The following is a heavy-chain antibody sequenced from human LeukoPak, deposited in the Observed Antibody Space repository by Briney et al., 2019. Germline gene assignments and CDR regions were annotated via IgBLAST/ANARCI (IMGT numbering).Heavy chain of an antibody. V-gene: IGHV4-61*02. CDR3: ARARGYSYPGDAFDI. J-gene: IGHJ3*02. D-gene: IGHD5-18*01. CDR1: GGSISSGSYY. Sequence: SETLSLTCTVSGGSISSGSYYWSWIRQPAGKGLEWIGRIYTSGSTNYNPSLKSRVTISVDTSKNQFSLILRSVTAADTAVYYCARARGYSYPGDAFDIWGQGTKVTVSS. CDR2: IYTSGST.